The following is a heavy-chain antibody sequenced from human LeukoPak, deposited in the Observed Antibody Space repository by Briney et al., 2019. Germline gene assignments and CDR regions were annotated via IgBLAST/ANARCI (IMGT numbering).Heavy chain of an antibody. CDR1: GYTFTTYG. CDR3: ARGARNYYDSSSVDP. V-gene: IGHV1-18*01. CDR2: ISAYSGNT. Sequence: ASVKVSCKASGYTFTTYGISWVRQAPGQGLEWMGWISAYSGNTKHAQKFQGRVIMTTDTSTSTAYMELRSLRSDDTAVYYCARGARNYYDSSSVDPWGQGTLVTVSS. D-gene: IGHD3-22*01. J-gene: IGHJ5*02.